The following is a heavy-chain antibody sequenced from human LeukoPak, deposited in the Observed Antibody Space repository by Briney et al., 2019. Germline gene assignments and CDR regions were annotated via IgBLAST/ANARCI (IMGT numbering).Heavy chain of an antibody. CDR1: GYSFTGYY. J-gene: IGHJ5*02. V-gene: IGHV1-2*02. Sequence: ASVKVSCKTSGYSFTGYYIHWVRQAPGQGFEWLGWINPNSGGTNYAQKFQDSVSMTRDTSINTAYMELSSLRPDDTAVYYCARGVAAAGSRLDPWGQGTLITVSS. CDR2: INPNSGGT. CDR3: ARGVAAAGSRLDP. D-gene: IGHD6-13*01.